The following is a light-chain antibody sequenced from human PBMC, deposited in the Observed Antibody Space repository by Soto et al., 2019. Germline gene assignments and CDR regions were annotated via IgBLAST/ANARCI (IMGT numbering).Light chain of an antibody. CDR3: QQSGSSPQT. CDR2: GAS. Sequence: EIGLTQSPGTLSLSPGERATLSCRASQSVRSSYLAWYQQKPSQSPRLLIYGASSRASGIPDRFSGSGSGKDFTLTITRLEPEDFAVYYFQQSGSSPQTFGQGTKVAIK. CDR1: QSVRSSY. J-gene: IGKJ1*01. V-gene: IGKV3-20*01.